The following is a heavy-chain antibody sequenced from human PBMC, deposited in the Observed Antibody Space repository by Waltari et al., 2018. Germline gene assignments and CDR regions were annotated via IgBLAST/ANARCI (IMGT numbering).Heavy chain of an antibody. CDR2: KKQDGSEK. J-gene: IGHJ4*02. D-gene: IGHD5-18*01. V-gene: IGHV3-7*01. Sequence: EVQLVESGGGLVQPGGSLRLSCAASGFTFSSYWMTWVRQAPGKGLEWVANKKQDGSEKNYVDSVKGRFTISRDNAKNSLYLQMNSLRAEDTAVYYCARDHLGYSYDSWGQGTLVTVSS. CDR1: GFTFSSYW. CDR3: ARDHLGYSYDS.